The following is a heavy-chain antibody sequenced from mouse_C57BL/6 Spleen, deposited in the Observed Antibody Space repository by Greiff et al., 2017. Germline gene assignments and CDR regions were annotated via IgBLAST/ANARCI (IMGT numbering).Heavy chain of an antibody. CDR2: NNPNDGTT. Sequence: VQLQQSGPELVKPGASVKISCKASGYSFTDYNMNWVKQSNGKSLEWIGVNNPNDGTTSYNQKFKGKDTLTVDQSSSTAYMPLNSLTSLGSAVNFCPRWLLASMGYWGQGTSVTVSS. J-gene: IGHJ4*01. V-gene: IGHV1-39*01. CDR3: PRWLLASMGY. CDR1: GYSFTDYN. D-gene: IGHD2-3*01.